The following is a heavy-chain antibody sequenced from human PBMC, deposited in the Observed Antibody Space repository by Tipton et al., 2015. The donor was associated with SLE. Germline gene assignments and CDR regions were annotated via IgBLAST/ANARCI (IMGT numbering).Heavy chain of an antibody. D-gene: IGHD6-19*01. CDR1: GGSISSYY. CDR2: IYDSGST. CDR3: ARAVAGTSWFDP. Sequence: TLSLTCTVSGGSISSYYWSWIRQPPGKGLEWIGDIYDSGSTNYNPSLKSRVTISVDTSKNQFSLKLSSVTAADTAVYYCARAVAGTSWFDPWGQGTPVTVSS. V-gene: IGHV4-59*08. J-gene: IGHJ5*02.